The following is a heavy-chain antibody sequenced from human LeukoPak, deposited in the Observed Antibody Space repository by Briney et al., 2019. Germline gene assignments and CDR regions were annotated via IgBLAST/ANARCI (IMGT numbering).Heavy chain of an antibody. CDR2: IYTSGST. Sequence: SETLSLTCTVSGGSISSYYWSWIRQSAGKGLEWIGRIYTSGSTNYNPPLKSRVAMSVDTSKNQFSLKLSSVTAADTAVYYCARGHGDPRFDYWGQGTLVTVSS. D-gene: IGHD4-17*01. CDR3: ARGHGDPRFDY. CDR1: GGSISSYY. J-gene: IGHJ4*02. V-gene: IGHV4-4*07.